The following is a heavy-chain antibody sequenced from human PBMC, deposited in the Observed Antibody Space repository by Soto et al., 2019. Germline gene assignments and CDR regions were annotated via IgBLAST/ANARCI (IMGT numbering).Heavy chain of an antibody. CDR1: GFTFSSYA. CDR2: ISYDGSNK. D-gene: IGHD3-10*01. CDR3: AKDHEGSFDY. V-gene: IGHV3-30-3*01. J-gene: IGHJ4*02. Sequence: GGSLRLSCAASGFTFSSYAMSWVRQAPGKGLEWVAVISYDGSNKYYADSVKGRFTISRDNAKNSVYLQMNSLRAEDTAVYYCAKDHEGSFDYWGQGTLVTVSS.